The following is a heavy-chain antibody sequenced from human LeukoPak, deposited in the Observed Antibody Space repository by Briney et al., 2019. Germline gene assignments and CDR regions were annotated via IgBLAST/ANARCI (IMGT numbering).Heavy chain of an antibody. CDR2: IRSKTHSYAT. J-gene: IGHJ4*02. D-gene: IGHD3-9*01. V-gene: IGHV3-73*01. Sequence: GGSLKLSCAASGFTFSGSAMHWVRQASGKGLEWVGRIRSKTHSYATAYAASVKGRFTISRDDSKNTAYLQMNSLKSEDTAVYCCSRLAGDEYFDISRGPDWGQGTLVTVSS. CDR1: GFTFSGSA. CDR3: SRLAGDEYFDISRGPD.